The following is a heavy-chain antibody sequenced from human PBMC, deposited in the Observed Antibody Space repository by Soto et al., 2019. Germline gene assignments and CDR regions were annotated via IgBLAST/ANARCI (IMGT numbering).Heavy chain of an antibody. CDR3: AREXVLIVYAIPYYYDGMDV. Sequence: SVKVSCKASGGTFSSYAISWVRQAPGQGLEWMGGIIPIFGTANYAQKFQGRVTITADESTSTAYMERSSLRSEDTAVYYCAREXVLIVYAIPYYYDGMDVWGQGTTVTVSS. J-gene: IGHJ6*02. CDR1: GGTFSSYA. D-gene: IGHD2-8*01. CDR2: IIPIFGTA. V-gene: IGHV1-69*13.